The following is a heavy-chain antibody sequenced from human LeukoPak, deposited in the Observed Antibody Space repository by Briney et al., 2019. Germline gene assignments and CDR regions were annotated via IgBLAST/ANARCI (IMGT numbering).Heavy chain of an antibody. J-gene: IGHJ6*03. CDR3: ARVLRDFWSGYYSSRYYYYMDV. CDR2: IYHSGST. D-gene: IGHD3-3*01. CDR1: GYSISSGYY. V-gene: IGHV4-38-2*02. Sequence: PSETLSLTCTVSGYSISSGYYWGWIRQPPGQGLEWIGSIYHSGSTYYNPSLKSRVTISVDTSKNQFSLKLSSVTAADTAVYYCARVLRDFWSGYYSSRYYYYMDVWGKGTTVTVSS.